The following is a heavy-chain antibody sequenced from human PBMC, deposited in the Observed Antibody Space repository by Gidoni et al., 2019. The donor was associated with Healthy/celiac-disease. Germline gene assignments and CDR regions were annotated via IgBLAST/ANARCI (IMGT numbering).Heavy chain of an antibody. CDR2: IVVGSGNT. CDR3: AAGDYYDSSGYYWTDY. J-gene: IGHJ4*02. CDR1: GFTFTSSA. V-gene: IGHV1-58*01. Sequence: QMQLVQSGSEVKKPGTSVKVSCKASGFTFTSSAVQWVRQARGQRLEWIGWIVVGSGNTNYAQKFQERVTITRDMSTSTAYMELSSLRSEDTAVYYCAAGDYYDSSGYYWTDYWGQGTLVTVSS. D-gene: IGHD3-22*01.